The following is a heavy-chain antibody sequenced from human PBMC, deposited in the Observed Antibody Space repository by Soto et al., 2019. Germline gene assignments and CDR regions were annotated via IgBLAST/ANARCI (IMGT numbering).Heavy chain of an antibody. D-gene: IGHD3-9*01. J-gene: IGHJ4*02. Sequence: GGSLRLSCAASGFTFSSYAMSWVRQAPGKGLEWVSAISGSGGSTYYADSVKGRFTISRDNSKNTLYLQMNSLRAEDTAVYYSAKPFLRYGDFDYWGQGTLVTVSS. CDR3: AKPFLRYGDFDY. CDR1: GFTFSSYA. CDR2: ISGSGGST. V-gene: IGHV3-23*01.